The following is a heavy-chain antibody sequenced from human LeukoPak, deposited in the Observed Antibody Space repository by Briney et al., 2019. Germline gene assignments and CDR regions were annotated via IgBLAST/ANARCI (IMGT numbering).Heavy chain of an antibody. V-gene: IGHV3-21*01. CDR3: AREGAVDIVVVPAAPDAFDI. CDR1: GFTFSSYS. CDR2: ISSSSSYI. D-gene: IGHD2-2*01. J-gene: IGHJ3*02. Sequence: PGGSLRLSCAASGFTFSSYSMNWVRQAPGKGLEWVSSISSSSSYIYYADSVKGRFTISRDNAKNSLYLQMNSLRAEDTAVYYCAREGAVDIVVVPAAPDAFDIWGQGTMVTVSS.